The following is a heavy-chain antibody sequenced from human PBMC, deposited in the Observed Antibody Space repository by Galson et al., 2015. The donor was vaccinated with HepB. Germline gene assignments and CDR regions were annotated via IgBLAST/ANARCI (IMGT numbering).Heavy chain of an antibody. Sequence: SLRLSCAASGFTFSSYGMHWVRQAPGKRLEWVAVIWYDGSNKYYADSVKGRFTISRDNSKNTLYLQMNSLRAEDTAVYYCATEVDYGGNRDYWGQGTLVTVSS. CDR3: ATEVDYGGNRDY. D-gene: IGHD4-23*01. J-gene: IGHJ4*02. CDR2: IWYDGSNK. CDR1: GFTFSSYG. V-gene: IGHV3-33*01.